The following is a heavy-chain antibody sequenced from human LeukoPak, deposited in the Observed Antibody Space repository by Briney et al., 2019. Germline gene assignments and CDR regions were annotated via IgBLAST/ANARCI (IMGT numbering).Heavy chain of an antibody. V-gene: IGHV1-46*01. CDR1: GHSVTSFY. CDR3: ARAVNYWYFDL. CDR2: INSSVDST. Sequence: ASMSLSCNASGHSVTSFYMRWVRQPPGQWLEWMGIINSSVDSTSYAQKIQGTVTMTRDTSTSTVYMVLSGLRSVYTAVYYCARAVNYWYFDLWGRGTLVTVSS. J-gene: IGHJ2*01.